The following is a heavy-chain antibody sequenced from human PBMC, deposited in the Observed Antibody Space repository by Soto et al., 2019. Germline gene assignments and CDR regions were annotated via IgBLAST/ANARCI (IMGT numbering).Heavy chain of an antibody. CDR3: ARDLYDFWSGYPIGDY. CDR1: GYTFTSYG. J-gene: IGHJ4*02. CDR2: ISAYNGNT. V-gene: IGHV1-18*01. D-gene: IGHD3-3*01. Sequence: GASVKVSCKASGYTFTSYGISWVRQAPGQGLEWMGWISAYNGNTNYAQKLQGRVTMTTDTSTSTAYMELRSLRSDDTAVYYCARDLYDFWSGYPIGDYWGQGTLVTVSS.